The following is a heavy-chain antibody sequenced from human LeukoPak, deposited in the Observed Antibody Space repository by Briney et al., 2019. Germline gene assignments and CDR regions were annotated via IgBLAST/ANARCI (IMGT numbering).Heavy chain of an antibody. J-gene: IGHJ1*01. Sequence: ASVKVSCKASGGTFSSYAISWVRQAPGQGLEWMGRIIPILGIANYAQKFQGRVTITPDKSTSPAYMELSSLRSEDTAVYYCARDPIPSYYYDSSGYYPKYFQHWGQGTLVTVSS. CDR3: ARDPIPSYYYDSSGYYPKYFQH. V-gene: IGHV1-69*04. D-gene: IGHD3-22*01. CDR1: GGTFSSYA. CDR2: IIPILGIA.